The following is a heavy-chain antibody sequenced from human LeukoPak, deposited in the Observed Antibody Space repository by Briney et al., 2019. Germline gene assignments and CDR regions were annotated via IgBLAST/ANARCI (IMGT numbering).Heavy chain of an antibody. CDR3: AKFRRSDIGSAFDI. D-gene: IGHD3-9*01. CDR2: ISSSGSTI. Sequence: GGSLRLSCAASGFTFSDYYMSWIRQAPGKGLEWVSYISSSGSTIYYADSVKGRFTISRDNAKNSLYLQMNSLRAEDTAVYYCAKFRRSDIGSAFDIWGQGTMVTVSS. J-gene: IGHJ3*02. V-gene: IGHV3-11*01. CDR1: GFTFSDYY.